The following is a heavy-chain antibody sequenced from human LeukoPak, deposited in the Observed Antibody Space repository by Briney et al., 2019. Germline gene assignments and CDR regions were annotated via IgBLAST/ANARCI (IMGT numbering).Heavy chain of an antibody. CDR2: IYYSGST. Sequence: PSETLSLTCTVSGGSISSYYWSWIRQPPGKGLEWIGYIYYSGSTNYNPSLKSRVTISVDTSKNQFSLKLSSVTAADTAVYYCARYGYSSGWLFDYWGQGTLVTVSS. J-gene: IGHJ4*02. V-gene: IGHV4-59*01. CDR3: ARYGYSSGWLFDY. D-gene: IGHD6-19*01. CDR1: GGSISSYY.